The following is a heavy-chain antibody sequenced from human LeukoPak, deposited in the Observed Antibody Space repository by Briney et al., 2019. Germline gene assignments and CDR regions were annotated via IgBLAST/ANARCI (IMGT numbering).Heavy chain of an antibody. CDR2: LKSKTDGGAT. CDR1: GFTFSSYA. Sequence: PGGSLRLSCAASGFTFSSYAMSWVRQAPGKGLEWVGRLKSKTDGGATDYAAPVKGRFTISGDDSKNTLYLQMNSLKTEDTAMYYCTTGGLTWGQGTLVTVSS. CDR3: TTGGLT. V-gene: IGHV3-15*01. J-gene: IGHJ5*02.